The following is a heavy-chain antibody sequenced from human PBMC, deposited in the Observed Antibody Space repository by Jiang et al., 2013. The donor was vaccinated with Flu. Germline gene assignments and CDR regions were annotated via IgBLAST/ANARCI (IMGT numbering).Heavy chain of an antibody. J-gene: IGHJ3*01. CDR1: GFNLSKYG. D-gene: IGHD6-19*01. Sequence: VQLLESGGDVVQPGRSLRLSCAASGFNLSKYGMHWVRQAPGKGLEWVAVISYDGSKKFHADSVKGRFTISRDNSKNTVYLQMNSLRAEDTAVYYCSCIAVAVIGGTFDLWGRGTIVTVSS. V-gene: IGHV3-30*03. CDR2: ISYDGSKK. CDR3: SCIAVAVIGGTFDL.